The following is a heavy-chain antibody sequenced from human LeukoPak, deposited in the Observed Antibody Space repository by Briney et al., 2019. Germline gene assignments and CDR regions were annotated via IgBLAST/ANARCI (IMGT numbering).Heavy chain of an antibody. Sequence: ASVKVSCKASGYTFTSYGINWVRQAPGQGLEWMGWISTYNGNTNYAQKYQGRVTMTRDTSTSTVYMELSSLRSEDTAVYYCARDGFGVFGYCSSTSCELLDYWGQGTLVTVSS. J-gene: IGHJ4*02. V-gene: IGHV1-18*01. D-gene: IGHD2-2*03. CDR1: GYTFTSYG. CDR2: ISTYNGNT. CDR3: ARDGFGVFGYCSSTSCELLDY.